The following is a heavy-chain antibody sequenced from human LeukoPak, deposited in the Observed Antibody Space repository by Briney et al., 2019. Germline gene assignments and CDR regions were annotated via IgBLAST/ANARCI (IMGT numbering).Heavy chain of an antibody. Sequence: PSETLSLTCTVSGGSISRYYWSWIRQPPGKGLEWIGDIYYSGSTNYNPSLKSRVTISVDTSTNQFSLKLSSVTAADTAVYYCAGGGSDGYSYGSFYYMDVWGKGTTVTVSS. CDR3: AGGGSDGYSYGSFYYMDV. J-gene: IGHJ6*03. D-gene: IGHD5-18*01. V-gene: IGHV4-59*01. CDR2: IYYSGST. CDR1: GGSISRYY.